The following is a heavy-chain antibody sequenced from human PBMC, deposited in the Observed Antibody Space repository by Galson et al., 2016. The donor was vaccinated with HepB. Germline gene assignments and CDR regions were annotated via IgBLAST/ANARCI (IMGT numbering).Heavy chain of an antibody. CDR3: ARQSISFFGIVKNWFDP. Sequence: ETLSLTCTVSGGSISSGDYYWTWIRQPPGKGLEWIGEVNHSGGTNYNPSLKSRVSISIDTSKNEFSLKMSSVTVADTAVYYCARQSISFFGIVKNWFDPWGQGTLVTVSS. CDR2: VNHSGGT. J-gene: IGHJ5*02. V-gene: IGHV4-39*01. D-gene: IGHD3-3*01. CDR1: GGSISSGDYY.